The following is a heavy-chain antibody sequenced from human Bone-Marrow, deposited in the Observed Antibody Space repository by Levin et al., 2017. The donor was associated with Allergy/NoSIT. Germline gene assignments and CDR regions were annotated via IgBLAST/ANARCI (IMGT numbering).Heavy chain of an antibody. CDR1: GFALSGFA. D-gene: IGHD1-26*01. J-gene: IGHJ4*02. Sequence: PGGSLRLSCAASGFALSGFAMSWVRQAPGQGLGWVSAISDSGAHTYYADSVRGRFTISRDNSRNTLFLQMNTVGAEDTAVYYCAKSQGLSGRSFGDWGQGTLVTVSS. CDR2: ISDSGAHT. CDR3: AKSQGLSGRSFGD. V-gene: IGHV3-23*01.